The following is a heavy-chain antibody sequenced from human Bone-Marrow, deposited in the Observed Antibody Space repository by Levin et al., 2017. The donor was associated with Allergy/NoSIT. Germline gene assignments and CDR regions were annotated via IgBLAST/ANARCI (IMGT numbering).Heavy chain of an antibody. V-gene: IGHV3-43*01. J-gene: IGHJ4*02. CDR1: GFRFDEYT. Sequence: AGGSLRLSCAASGFRFDEYTMHWLRQAPGKGLEWVSLISRDGDITHYGDSVRGRFIISRDNSKYSLDLQMNSLKIEDTALYYCAKDYNSANDGGVSLFDFWGPGTLVTVSS. D-gene: IGHD3-16*01. CDR3: AKDYNSANDGGVSLFDF. CDR2: ISRDGDIT.